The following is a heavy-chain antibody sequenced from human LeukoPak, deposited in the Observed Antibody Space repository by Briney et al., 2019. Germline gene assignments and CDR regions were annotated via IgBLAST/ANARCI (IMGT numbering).Heavy chain of an antibody. CDR2: INPNSGGT. D-gene: IGHD2-8*02. Sequence: ASVKVSCKASGYTFTSYYMHWVRQAPGQGLEWMGWINPNSGGTNYAQKFQGWVTMTRDTAISTAYMELSRLRSDDTAVYYCARDTDYYYGMDVWGQGTTVTVSS. CDR1: GYTFTSYY. V-gene: IGHV1-2*04. J-gene: IGHJ6*02. CDR3: ARDTDYYYGMDV.